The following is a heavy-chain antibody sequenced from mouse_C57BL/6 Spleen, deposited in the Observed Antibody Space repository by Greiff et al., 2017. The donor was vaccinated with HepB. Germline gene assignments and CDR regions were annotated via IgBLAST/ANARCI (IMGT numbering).Heavy chain of an antibody. V-gene: IGHV3-6*01. CDR3: ARVDYDYDGYAMDY. J-gene: IGHJ4*01. Sequence: EVQLQESGPGLVKPSQSLSLTCSVTGYSITSGYSWTWIRQFPGNKLEWMGYISYDGSNNYNPSLKNRISITRDTSKNQFFLKLNSVTTEDTATYYCARVDYDYDGYAMDYWGQGTSVTVSS. CDR1: GYSITSGYS. CDR2: ISYDGSN. D-gene: IGHD2-4*01.